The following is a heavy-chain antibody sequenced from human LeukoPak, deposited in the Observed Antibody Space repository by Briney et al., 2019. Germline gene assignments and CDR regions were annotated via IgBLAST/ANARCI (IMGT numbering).Heavy chain of an antibody. CDR1: GFELSTSGVG. J-gene: IGHJ4*02. D-gene: IGHD2-15*01. Sequence: YGPTQFFMTQSLTLTCTFAGFELSTSGVGVGWIRQPPGKALEWLALIYWNDDKRYSPSLKSRLTITKDTSKNQVVVTMTNMDPVDTATYYSVPKGVCRGGSCYANWVQGTLVTVSS. V-gene: IGHV2-5*01. CDR2: IYWNDDK. CDR3: VPKGVCRGGSCYAN.